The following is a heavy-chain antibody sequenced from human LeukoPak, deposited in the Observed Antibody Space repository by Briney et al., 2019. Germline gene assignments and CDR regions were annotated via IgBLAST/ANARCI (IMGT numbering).Heavy chain of an antibody. Sequence: GGSLRLSCAASGFTFSSYWMHWVRQAPGKGLVWVSRINSDGSSTSCADSVKGRFTISRDNAKNTLYLQMNSLRAEDTAVYYCARAAYSSGWYGSRVGYYYGMDVWGQGTTVTVSS. CDR2: INSDGSST. CDR3: ARAAYSSGWYGSRVGYYYGMDV. CDR1: GFTFSSYW. D-gene: IGHD6-19*01. J-gene: IGHJ6*02. V-gene: IGHV3-74*01.